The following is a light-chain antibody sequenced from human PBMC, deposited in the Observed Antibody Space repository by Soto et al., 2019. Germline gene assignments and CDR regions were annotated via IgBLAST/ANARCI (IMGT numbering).Light chain of an antibody. CDR2: CAS. J-gene: IGKJ5*01. V-gene: IGKV3-20*01. CDR1: QSVRMGN. CDR3: QQYGGSPIT. Sequence: ESVLTQSPATLSFSPWERATVSXMASQSVRMGNFARYQQKPGQAPRLLLYCASSRAHGSPDRFSGAGSGTDFTRSINRREPEDFALYYGQQYGGSPITFGLGTRLEIK.